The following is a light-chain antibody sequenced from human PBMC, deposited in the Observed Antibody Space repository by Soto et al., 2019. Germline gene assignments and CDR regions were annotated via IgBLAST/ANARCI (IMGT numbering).Light chain of an antibody. CDR1: QSVSSN. CDR3: QQRYNWPPIT. CDR2: DTS. Sequence: EILLTQSPATLSLSPGERATLSCRASQSVSSNLAWYQQKPGQAPRLLIYDTSNTATGVPARFSGSGSGTDFTLTIISLEPEDFAVYYCQQRYNWPPITFGEGTRLEIK. V-gene: IGKV3-11*01. J-gene: IGKJ5*01.